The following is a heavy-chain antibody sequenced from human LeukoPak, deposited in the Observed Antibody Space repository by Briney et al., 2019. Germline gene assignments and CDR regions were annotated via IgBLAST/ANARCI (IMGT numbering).Heavy chain of an antibody. D-gene: IGHD6-13*01. V-gene: IGHV5-51*01. J-gene: IGHJ4*02. CDR2: IYPGDSDT. CDR3: ARQSWYSSRPFDY. CDR1: GYSFTSYW. Sequence: GESLKISCKGSGYSFTSYWIGWVRQMRGKGLEWMGIIYPGDSDTRYSPSFQGQVTISADKSISTAYLQWSSLKASDTAMYYCARQSWYSSRPFDYWGQGTLVTVSS.